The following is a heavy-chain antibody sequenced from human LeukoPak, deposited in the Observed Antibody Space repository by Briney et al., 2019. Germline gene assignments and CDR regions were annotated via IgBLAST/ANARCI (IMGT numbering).Heavy chain of an antibody. Sequence: SETLSLTCTVSGGSISSGGYYWSWIRQHPGKGLEWIGYIYYSGSTYYNPSLKSRVAISVDTSKNQFSLKLSSVTAADTAVYYCARSSDSSGYYFDYWGQGTLVTVSS. CDR2: IYYSGST. CDR3: ARSSDSSGYYFDY. V-gene: IGHV4-31*03. CDR1: GGSISSGGYY. D-gene: IGHD3-22*01. J-gene: IGHJ4*02.